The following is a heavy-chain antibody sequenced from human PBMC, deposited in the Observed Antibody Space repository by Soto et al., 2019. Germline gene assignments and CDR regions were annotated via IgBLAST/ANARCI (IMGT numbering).Heavy chain of an antibody. Sequence: QVQLQESGPGLVMPSETLSLTCTVSGGSINNYYWTWIRQPPGKGLEWIGYISDNGSTNYNPSLKSRVSISVDTSKNHYSLELTSVTAADTATYYCARDRDPDGLDVWGQGTTVTVSS. J-gene: IGHJ6*02. CDR3: ARDRDPDGLDV. V-gene: IGHV4-59*01. CDR2: ISDNGST. CDR1: GGSINNYY.